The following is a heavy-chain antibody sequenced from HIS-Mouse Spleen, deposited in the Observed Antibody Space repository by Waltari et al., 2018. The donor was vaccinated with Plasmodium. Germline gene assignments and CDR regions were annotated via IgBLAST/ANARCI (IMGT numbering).Heavy chain of an antibody. Sequence: QVQLQESGPGLVKPSQTLSLTCTVSGGSIRSGGYYWSWIRQHPGKGLEWIGYIYYSGSTYYNPSLKSRVTISVDTSKNQFSLKLSSVTAADTAVYYCARLINWDHQIDYWGQGTLVTVSS. V-gene: IGHV4-31*03. CDR2: IYYSGST. J-gene: IGHJ4*02. CDR1: GGSIRSGGYY. CDR3: ARLINWDHQIDY. D-gene: IGHD7-27*01.